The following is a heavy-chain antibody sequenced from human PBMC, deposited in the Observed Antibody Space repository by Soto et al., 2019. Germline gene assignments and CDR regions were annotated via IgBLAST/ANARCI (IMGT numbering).Heavy chain of an antibody. V-gene: IGHV3-23*01. CDR2: IDRSGDIT. CDR3: TKASRAYEPTGLFFDP. CDR1: XFSFVISG. D-gene: IGHD2-8*02. Sequence: SLRLDCASYXFSFVISGMGWIREAPGKGLEWDCSIDRSGDITFYAGPVKDRFSISRDNSRNTLFLLMNNLRADDSAMYYRTKASRAYEPTGLFFDPWGQGTLVTVSS. J-gene: IGHJ5*02.